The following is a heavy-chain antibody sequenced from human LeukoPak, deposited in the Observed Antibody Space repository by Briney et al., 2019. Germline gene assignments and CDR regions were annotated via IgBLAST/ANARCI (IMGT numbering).Heavy chain of an antibody. D-gene: IGHD6-19*01. J-gene: IGHJ5*02. CDR3: ARDPPDIAVAGAGTNWFDP. CDR2: ISGSGDPS. CDR1: GFTFRNYA. Sequence: GGSLRLSCVASGFTFRNYAMNWIRKGPGKGLEWVAIISGSGDPSYYADSVKGRFAISRDNSKNMVYLQMNSLRAEDTAVYYCARDPPDIAVAGAGTNWFDPWGQGTLVTVSS. V-gene: IGHV3-23*01.